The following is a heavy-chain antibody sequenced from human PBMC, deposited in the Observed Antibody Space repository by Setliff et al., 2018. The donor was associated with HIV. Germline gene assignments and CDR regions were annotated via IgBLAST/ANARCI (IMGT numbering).Heavy chain of an antibody. V-gene: IGHV1-46*01. Sequence: ASVKVSCKASGYTFTSYYMHWVRQAPGQGLEWMGIINPSGGSTSYAQKFQGRVTMTRGTSTSTVYMELTRLRSEDTAVYYCARDPSIGQLGDYWGQGTLVTVSS. CDR3: ARDPSIGQLGDY. J-gene: IGHJ4*02. CDR1: GYTFTSYY. CDR2: INPSGGST. D-gene: IGHD6-6*01.